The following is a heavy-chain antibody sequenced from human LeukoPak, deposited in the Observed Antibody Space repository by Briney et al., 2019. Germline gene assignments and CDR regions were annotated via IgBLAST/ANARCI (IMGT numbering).Heavy chain of an antibody. J-gene: IGHJ5*02. V-gene: IGHV1-18*01. CDR1: GYMFRNYG. CDR2: ISTFNGHT. Sequence: ASVKVSCKTSGYMFRNYGITWVRQAPGQGLEWMGWISTFNGHTKYTQSLRDRVTMTTDTSTSTIYMELRSLRSDGTAVYYCARVNPWGANRGYCSGGSCYSGDNWFDPWGQGTLVTVSS. CDR3: ARVNPWGANRGYCSGGSCYSGDNWFDP. D-gene: IGHD2-15*01.